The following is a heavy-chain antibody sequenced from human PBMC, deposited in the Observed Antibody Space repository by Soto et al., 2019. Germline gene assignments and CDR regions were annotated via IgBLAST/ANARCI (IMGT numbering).Heavy chain of an antibody. Sequence: SETLALTCVFSVVYISVADSCWFWIRKPPGKGLEWIGYIAYSGDTYYNPSLRRRVTISADMSENKFSLTLKSVTAADTAVYFCARDFERSAIGPWGQGTSVTVSS. V-gene: IGHV4-31*11. D-gene: IGHD3-9*01. J-gene: IGHJ5*02. CDR1: VVYISVADSC. CDR3: ARDFERSAIGP. CDR2: IAYSGDT.